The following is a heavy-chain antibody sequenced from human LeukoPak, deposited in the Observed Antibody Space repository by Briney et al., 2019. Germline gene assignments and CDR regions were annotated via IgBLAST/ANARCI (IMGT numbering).Heavy chain of an antibody. CDR2: IYYSGST. CDR3: AREWSIAEAGPGAFDI. CDR1: GGSISSSSCY. D-gene: IGHD6-13*01. J-gene: IGHJ3*02. Sequence: SETLSLTCTVSGGSISSSSCYWGWIRQPPGKGLEWIGSIYYSGSTYYNPSLKSRVTISVDTSKNQFSLKLSSVTAADTAVYYCAREWSIAEAGPGAFDIWAKGQWSPSLQ. V-gene: IGHV4-39*07.